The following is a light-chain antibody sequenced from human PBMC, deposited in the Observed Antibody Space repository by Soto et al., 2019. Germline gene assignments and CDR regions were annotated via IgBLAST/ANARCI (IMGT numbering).Light chain of an antibody. V-gene: IGLV2-11*01. Sequence: QSALTQPRSVSGSPGQSVTISCTGTSSDVGGYDYVSWYQQHPGTAPKLMIYDVTKRPSGVPDRFSGSRSGNTASLTISGLTAEDDADYYCCSYAGNYTFYVFGTGTKITVL. CDR3: CSYAGNYTFYV. J-gene: IGLJ1*01. CDR2: DVT. CDR1: SSDVGGYDY.